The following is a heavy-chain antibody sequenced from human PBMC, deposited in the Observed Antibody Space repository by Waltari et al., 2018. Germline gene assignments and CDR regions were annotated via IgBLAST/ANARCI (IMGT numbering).Heavy chain of an antibody. D-gene: IGHD1-26*01. J-gene: IGHJ4*02. Sequence: EDQLVESGGGLVQPGGSLRLSCAASGFIFSSHWMHWVRQAPGKGLVGVLRIDTDGSETMYADAAKGRFTISRDNAKNTLYLQMNSLRDEDTAVYYCVRARGRSGSFHWYWGQGTLVTVSS. CDR3: VRARGRSGSFHWY. CDR2: IDTDGSET. CDR1: GFIFSSHW. V-gene: IGHV3-74*03.